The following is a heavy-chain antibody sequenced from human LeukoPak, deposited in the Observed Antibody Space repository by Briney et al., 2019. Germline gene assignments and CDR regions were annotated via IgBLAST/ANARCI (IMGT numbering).Heavy chain of an antibody. CDR3: ARAGYSSGWWFDP. V-gene: IGHV5-51*01. J-gene: IGHJ5*02. CDR1: GYSFTSYW. CDR2: IYPGDSDT. Sequence: GESLKISCKGSGYSFTSYWIGWVRQVPGKGLEWMGIIYPGDSDTRYSPSFQGQVTISADKSISTAYLQWSSLKASDTAMYYCARAGYSSGWWFDPWGQGTLVAVSS. D-gene: IGHD6-19*01.